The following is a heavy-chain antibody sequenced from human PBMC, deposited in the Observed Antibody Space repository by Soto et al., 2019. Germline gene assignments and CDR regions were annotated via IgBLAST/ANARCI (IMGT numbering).Heavy chain of an antibody. D-gene: IGHD3-3*01. V-gene: IGHV1-69*01. J-gene: IGHJ6*02. CDR1: GGTFSSYA. CDR3: ARGDYDFWSGHYYYYGMDV. Sequence: QVQLVQSGAEVKKPGSSVKVSCKASGGTFSSYAISWVRQAPGQGLEWMGGIIPIFGTANYAQKFQGRVTITADESTSTAYMELSRLRSEDTAVYYCARGDYDFWSGHYYYYGMDVWGQGTTVTVSS. CDR2: IIPIFGTA.